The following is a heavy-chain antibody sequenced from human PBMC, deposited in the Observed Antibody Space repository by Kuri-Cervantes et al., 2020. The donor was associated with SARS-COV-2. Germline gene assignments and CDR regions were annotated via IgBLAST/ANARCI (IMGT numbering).Heavy chain of an antibody. Sequence: GESLKISCAASGFTFSNAWMSWVRQAPGKGLEWVGRIKSKTDGGTTDYAAPVKGRFTISRDDSKNTLHLQMNSLKTEDTAVYYCTTDILDPCYSKRLDYWGQGTLVTVSS. CDR3: TTDILDPCYSKRLDY. J-gene: IGHJ4*02. D-gene: IGHD2-15*01. CDR2: IKSKTDGGTT. V-gene: IGHV3-15*01. CDR1: GFTFSNAW.